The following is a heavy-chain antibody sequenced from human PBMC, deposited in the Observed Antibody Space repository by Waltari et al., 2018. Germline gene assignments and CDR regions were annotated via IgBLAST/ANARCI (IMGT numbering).Heavy chain of an antibody. Sequence: QVQLQQWGAGLLKPSETLSLTCAVYGGSFSGYYWSWIRQPPGKGLEWIGEINHSGSTNYNPSLKSRVTISVDTSKNQFSLKLSSVTAADTAVYYCARVLPFIVGASWFDPWGQGTLVTVSS. CDR1: GGSFSGYY. V-gene: IGHV4-34*01. CDR2: INHSGST. J-gene: IGHJ5*02. D-gene: IGHD1-26*01. CDR3: ARVLPFIVGASWFDP.